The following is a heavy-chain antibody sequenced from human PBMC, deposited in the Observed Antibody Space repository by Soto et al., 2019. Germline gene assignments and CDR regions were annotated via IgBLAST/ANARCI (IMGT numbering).Heavy chain of an antibody. D-gene: IGHD3-10*01. Sequence: GASVKVSCKASGYTFTSYAMHWVRQAPGQRLEWMGWINAGNGNTKYSQKFQGRVTITRDTSASTAYMELSSLRSEDTAVYYCAREKITMVRGVAGGLGYWGQGTLVTVSS. J-gene: IGHJ4*02. CDR2: INAGNGNT. CDR3: AREKITMVRGVAGGLGY. CDR1: GYTFTSYA. V-gene: IGHV1-3*01.